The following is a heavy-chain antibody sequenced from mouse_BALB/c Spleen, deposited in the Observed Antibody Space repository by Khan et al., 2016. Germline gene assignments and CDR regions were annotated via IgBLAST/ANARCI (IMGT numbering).Heavy chain of an antibody. CDR1: GFAFSSYD. V-gene: IGHV5-12-1*01. D-gene: IGHD1-1*01. Sequence: EVELVESGGGLVKPGGSLKLSCAASGFAFSSYDMSWVRQTPEKRLEWVAYISSGGNNTYYPDTVKGRFTISRDNAKNTLYLQMSSLKSEDTAMYYVVRHTTVAYWGQGTLVTVSA. J-gene: IGHJ3*01. CDR3: VRHTTVAY. CDR2: ISSGGNNT.